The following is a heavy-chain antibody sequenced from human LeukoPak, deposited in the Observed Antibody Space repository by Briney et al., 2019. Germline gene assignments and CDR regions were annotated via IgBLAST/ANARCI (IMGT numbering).Heavy chain of an antibody. V-gene: IGHV3-23*01. D-gene: IGHD4-17*01. CDR2: ISAGGGVT. CDR1: GFTFSNYA. Sequence: GGSLRLSCAVSGFTFSNYAMVWVRQAPGKGLDWVSSISAGGGVTSNVDSVKGRFTISRDNSKNTLYLQMNSLRAEDTAMYYCAKAARTTVTYSFDSWGQGTLVAVSS. J-gene: IGHJ4*02. CDR3: AKAARTTVTYSFDS.